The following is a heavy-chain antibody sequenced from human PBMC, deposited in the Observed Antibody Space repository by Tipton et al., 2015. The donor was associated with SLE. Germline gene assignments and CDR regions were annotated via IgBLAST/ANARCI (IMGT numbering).Heavy chain of an antibody. CDR3: ARDHPVAGPFDY. D-gene: IGHD6-19*01. Sequence: TLSLTCTVSGGSISYFYWRWIRQPAGKGLEWIERTYTSGSTNYNPPPKSRGTMSVNTSKNKFSLKLSSVTAADTAGYYCARDHPVAGPFDYWGQGTLVTVSS. CDR2: TYTSGST. J-gene: IGHJ4*02. V-gene: IGHV4-4*07. CDR1: GGSISYFY.